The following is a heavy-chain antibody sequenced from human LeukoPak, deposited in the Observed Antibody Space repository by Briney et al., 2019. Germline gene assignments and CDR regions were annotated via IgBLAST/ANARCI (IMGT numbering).Heavy chain of an antibody. Sequence: SQTLSLTCAISGDSVSSNSAAWNWIRQSPSRGLEWLGRTYYRSKWYNDYAVSVKSRITINPDTSKNQFSLQLNSVTPEDTAVYYCARDQGQQLVLDYYYYYGMDVWGQGTTVTVSS. V-gene: IGHV6-1*01. CDR2: TYYRSKWYN. CDR1: GDSVSSNSAA. D-gene: IGHD6-13*01. CDR3: ARDQGQQLVLDYYYYYGMDV. J-gene: IGHJ6*02.